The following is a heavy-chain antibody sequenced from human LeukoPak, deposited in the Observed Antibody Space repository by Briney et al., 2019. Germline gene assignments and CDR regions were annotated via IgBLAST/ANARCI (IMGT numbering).Heavy chain of an antibody. CDR3: ARDPHLAAAGKGPYYYGMDV. CDR2: ISAFNDNT. Sequence: ASVTLSCKPSGYTFTSYGIGWVRQAPRQGLEWMGLISAFNDNTNYAQNLQGRVTMTTDTSTSIAYMELRSLRSDDTAVYYCARDPHLAAAGKGPYYYGMDVWGQGTTVTVSS. V-gene: IGHV1-18*01. D-gene: IGHD6-13*01. CDR1: GYTFTSYG. J-gene: IGHJ6*02.